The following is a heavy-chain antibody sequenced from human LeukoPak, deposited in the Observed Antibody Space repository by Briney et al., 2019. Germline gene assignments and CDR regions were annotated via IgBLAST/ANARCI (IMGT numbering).Heavy chain of an antibody. J-gene: IGHJ4*02. Sequence: SETLPLTCTVSGYSISSGYSWGWIRQPPGKGLEWIGNVYHSGSTSYNPSLRSRVTISVDTSKNQFSLKLSSVTAADTAVYYCARDRSRVFDFWGQGTLVTVSS. CDR3: ARDRSRVFDF. D-gene: IGHD1-26*01. CDR1: GYSISSGYS. CDR2: VYHSGST. V-gene: IGHV4-38-2*02.